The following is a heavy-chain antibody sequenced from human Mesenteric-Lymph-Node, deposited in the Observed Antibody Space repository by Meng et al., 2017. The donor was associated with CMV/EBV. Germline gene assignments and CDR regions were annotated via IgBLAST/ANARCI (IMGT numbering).Heavy chain of an antibody. CDR3: ARSDASIYYYYNGMDV. D-gene: IGHD2-2*02. CDR2: ISWDGGST. J-gene: IGHJ6*02. V-gene: IGHV3-43*01. Sequence: GGSLRLSCAASGFTFDDYTMHWVRQAPGKGLEWVSLISWDGGSTYYADSVKGRFTISRDNAKNSLYLQMNSLRAEDTAVYFCARSDASIYYYYNGMDVWGQGTTVTVSS. CDR1: GFTFDDYT.